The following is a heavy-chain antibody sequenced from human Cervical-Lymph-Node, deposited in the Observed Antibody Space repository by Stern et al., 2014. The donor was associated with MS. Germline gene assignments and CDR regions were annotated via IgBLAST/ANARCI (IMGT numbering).Heavy chain of an antibody. CDR2: INAGNGNT. J-gene: IGHJ6*02. D-gene: IGHD1-14*01. Sequence: QVQLGQSGAEVKKPGASVKVSCKASGYTFTSYAMHWVRQAPGQRLEWMGWINAGNGNTKYSQKFQGRVTITRDTSASTAYMELSSLRSEDTAVYYCAREETGYYYYGMDVWGQGTTVTVSS. V-gene: IGHV1-3*01. CDR3: AREETGYYYYGMDV. CDR1: GYTFTSYA.